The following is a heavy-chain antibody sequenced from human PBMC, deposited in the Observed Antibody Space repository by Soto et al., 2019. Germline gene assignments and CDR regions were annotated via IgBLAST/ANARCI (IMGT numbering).Heavy chain of an antibody. CDR1: GDSVSSNSAA. Sequence: SQTLSLTCAISGDSVSSNSAAWNWIRQSPSRGLEWLGRTYYRSKWYNDYAVSVRSRITINPDTSKNQFSLHLDSVTPEDTALYYCSRAPFQTSVGSFDYWGQGTLVTVSS. CDR2: TYYRSKWYN. V-gene: IGHV6-1*01. CDR3: SRAPFQTSVGSFDY. J-gene: IGHJ4*01. D-gene: IGHD1-26*01.